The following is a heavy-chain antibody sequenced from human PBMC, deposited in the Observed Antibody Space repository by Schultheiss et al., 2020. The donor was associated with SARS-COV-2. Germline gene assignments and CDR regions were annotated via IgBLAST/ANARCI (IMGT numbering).Heavy chain of an antibody. J-gene: IGHJ4*02. CDR3: TRDGANQLLDY. CDR1: GYTLTGYY. D-gene: IGHD1-1*01. Sequence: ASVKVSCKASGYTLTGYYMHWVRQAPGQGLEWMGWINPNSGDTNYAQKFQGRVTMTRDTSISTAYMELSRLTSDDTAMYYCTRDGANQLLDYWGQGTLVTVSS. CDR2: INPNSGDT. V-gene: IGHV1-2*02.